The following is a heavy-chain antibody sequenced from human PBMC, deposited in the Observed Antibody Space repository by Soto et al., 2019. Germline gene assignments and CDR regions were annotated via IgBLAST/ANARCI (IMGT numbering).Heavy chain of an antibody. CDR2: IDPRDSDT. V-gene: IGHV5-51*01. D-gene: IGHD6-6*01. CDR3: ARRSGSSSHVSFDY. J-gene: IGHJ4*02. Sequence: GESLKISCKGSGYSFTNYWIGWVRQMPGKGLEWMGIIDPRDSDTRYSPSFQGQVTISADKSISTAYLQWSSLKASDTAMYYCARRSGSSSHVSFDYWGQGTLVTVSS. CDR1: GYSFTNYW.